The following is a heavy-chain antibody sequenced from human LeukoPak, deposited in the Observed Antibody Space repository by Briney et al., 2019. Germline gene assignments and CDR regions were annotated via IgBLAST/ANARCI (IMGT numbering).Heavy chain of an antibody. V-gene: IGHV3-15*01. CDR3: TTEVPGLAAAGAAFDI. Sequence: GGPLRLSCAASGFIFINAWMNWVRQAPGKGLEWVGRIRSKTDGGTTDYAAPVKGRFTISRDDSKSTLYLQMNSLKTEDGAIYYCTTEVPGLAAAGAAFDIWGQGTMVTVSS. D-gene: IGHD6-13*01. CDR1: GFIFINAW. CDR2: IRSKTDGGTT. J-gene: IGHJ3*02.